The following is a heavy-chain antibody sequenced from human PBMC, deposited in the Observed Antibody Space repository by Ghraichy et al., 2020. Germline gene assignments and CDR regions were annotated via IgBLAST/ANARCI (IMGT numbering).Heavy chain of an antibody. CDR1: GGSFTGYY. Sequence: SETLSLTCGVYGGSFTGYYWSWIRQPPGKGLEWIGEINHAGSTYYNPSLRSRVIISLDTSTNQFSLKLSSVTAADTAVYYCARGSEYYDSSGNRPPRYWGQGTLVTVSS. CDR3: ARGSEYYDSSGNRPPRY. V-gene: IGHV4-34*01. J-gene: IGHJ4*02. D-gene: IGHD3-22*01. CDR2: INHAGST.